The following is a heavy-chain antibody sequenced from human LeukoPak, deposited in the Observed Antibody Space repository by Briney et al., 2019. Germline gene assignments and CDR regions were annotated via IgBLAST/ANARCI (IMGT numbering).Heavy chain of an antibody. J-gene: IGHJ4*02. D-gene: IGHD5-18*01. CDR3: ATYRQVLLPFES. Sequence: GPLRLSCAASGFTFSDFAMIWVRQSPGKKGLEWVSSIFQGGGEIHYADSVRGRFTISRDNSKSTLFLQMNSLRAEDTAIYYCATYRQVLLPFESWGQGTLVTVSS. V-gene: IGHV3-23*01. CDR2: IFQGGGEI. CDR1: GFTFSDFA.